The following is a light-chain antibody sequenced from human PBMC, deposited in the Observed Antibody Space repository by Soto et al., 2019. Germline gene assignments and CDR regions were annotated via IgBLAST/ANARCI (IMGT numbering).Light chain of an antibody. V-gene: IGKV1-5*01. CDR1: QSIATR. J-gene: IGKJ2*01. CDR2: GAS. CDR3: QQYNKSYT. Sequence: DIPLTQSPSILSASGGDRVTITCRASQSIATRLAWYQQKPGKTPKLLIYGASTLESGVPSRFSGSVSGTEFALTINSLQTDDVVTYYCQQYNKSYTFGQGTKLEIK.